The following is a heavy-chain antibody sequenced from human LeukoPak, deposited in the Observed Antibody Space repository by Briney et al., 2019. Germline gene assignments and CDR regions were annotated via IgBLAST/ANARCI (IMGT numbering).Heavy chain of an antibody. Sequence: EASVKVSCKASGYTFTSYYMHWVRQATGQGLEWMGWMNPNSGNTGYAQKFQGRVTMTRNTSISTAYMELSSLRSEDTAVYYCARAGYDILTGNWFDPWGQGTLVTVSS. V-gene: IGHV1-8*02. J-gene: IGHJ5*02. CDR3: ARAGYDILTGNWFDP. CDR2: MNPNSGNT. D-gene: IGHD3-9*01. CDR1: GYTFTSYY.